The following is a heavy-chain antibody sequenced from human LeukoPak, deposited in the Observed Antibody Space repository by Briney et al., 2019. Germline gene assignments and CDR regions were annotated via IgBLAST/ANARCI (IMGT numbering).Heavy chain of an antibody. V-gene: IGHV4-39*01. J-gene: IGHJ4*02. CDR1: GGSISSSSYY. CDR2: SYYSWIT. CDR3: ALASPGYLDY. Sequence: PSETLSLTCTVSGGSISSSSYYWGWIRQPPGKGLVWFISSYYSWITYYNPSLKSRVTISVDTSKNQFSLKLSPVTAADTAVYYCALASPGYLDYWGQGTLVPVSA.